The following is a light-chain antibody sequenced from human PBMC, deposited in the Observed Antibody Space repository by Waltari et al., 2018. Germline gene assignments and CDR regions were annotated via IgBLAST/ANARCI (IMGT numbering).Light chain of an antibody. CDR1: QTVSTY. CDR3: LQRSLWPWT. Sequence: IVLTQSPATLSLSPGERATLYCRASQTVSTYLAWFQQKPGQAPRLLIYDASNRAPGIPARFSGSGSGTDFSLTISSLEPEDFAVYYCLQRSLWPWTFGQGTKVAVK. CDR2: DAS. J-gene: IGKJ1*01. V-gene: IGKV3-11*01.